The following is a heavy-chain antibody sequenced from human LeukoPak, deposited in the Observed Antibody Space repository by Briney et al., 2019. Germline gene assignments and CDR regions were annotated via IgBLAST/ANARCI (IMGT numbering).Heavy chain of an antibody. D-gene: IGHD3-22*01. CDR3: ARAGYYYDSSGYAYFDY. J-gene: IGHJ4*02. V-gene: IGHV4-39*07. CDR2: IYYSGST. Sequence: SETLSLTCTVSGGSISSSSYYWGWIRQPPGKGLEWIGSIYYSGSTYYNPSLKSRVTISVDTSKNQFSLKLSSVTAADTAVYYCARAGYYYDSSGYAYFDYWGQGTLVTVSS. CDR1: GGSISSSSYY.